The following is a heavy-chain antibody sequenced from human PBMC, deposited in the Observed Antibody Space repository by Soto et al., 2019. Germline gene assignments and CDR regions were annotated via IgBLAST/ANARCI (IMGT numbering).Heavy chain of an antibody. CDR1: GFTFSVYA. CDR2: ISGSGGST. Sequence: EVQLLESGGGLVQPGGSLRLSCAASGFTFSVYAMHWVRQAPGKGLEWVSSISGSGGSTYYADSVKGRFTISRDNPRNTLSLQLNSLRAEDTAVYYCADPTNLFWSGPHSWGQGTPVTVSS. J-gene: IGHJ4*02. D-gene: IGHD3-3*01. V-gene: IGHV3-23*01. CDR3: ADPTNLFWSGPHS.